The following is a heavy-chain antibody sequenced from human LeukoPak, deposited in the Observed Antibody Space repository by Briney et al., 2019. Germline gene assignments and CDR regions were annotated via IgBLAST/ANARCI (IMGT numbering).Heavy chain of an antibody. CDR3: ASSGSYRFDY. Sequence: GGSLRLSCAASGFTISSYSMNWVRQAPGKGLEWVSHITASGTAMFYADSVKGRFTISRDNAKNSLYLQMNSLRDEDTAVYYCASSGSYRFDYWGQGTLVTVSS. V-gene: IGHV3-48*02. CDR2: ITASGTAM. CDR1: GFTISSYS. J-gene: IGHJ4*02. D-gene: IGHD1-26*01.